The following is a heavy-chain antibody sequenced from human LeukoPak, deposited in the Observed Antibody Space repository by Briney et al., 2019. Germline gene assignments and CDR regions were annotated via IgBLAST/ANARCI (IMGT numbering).Heavy chain of an antibody. CDR1: GGSISSGGYY. CDR2: IYYSGST. D-gene: IGHD3-10*01. V-gene: IGHV4-31*03. J-gene: IGHJ4*02. CDR3: AREGQNGSGSYYPPDY. Sequence: SETLSLTCTVSGGSISSGGYYWSWIRQHPGKGLEWIGYIYYSGSTYYNPSLKSRVTISVDTSKNQFSLKLSSVTAADTAVYYCAREGQNGSGSYYPPDYWGQGTLVTVSS.